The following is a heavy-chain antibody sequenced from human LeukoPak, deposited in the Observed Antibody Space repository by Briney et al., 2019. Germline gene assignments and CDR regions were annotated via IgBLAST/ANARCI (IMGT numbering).Heavy chain of an antibody. Sequence: ASVKVSCKASGYTFTSYGISWGRQAPGQGLEWMGWISAYNGNTNYAQKLQGRVTMTTDTSTSTAYMELRSLRSDDTAVYYCARDSPEYSNYYYGMDVWGQGTTVTVSS. CDR1: GYTFTSYG. CDR3: ARDSPEYSNYYYGMDV. D-gene: IGHD1-14*01. V-gene: IGHV1-18*01. J-gene: IGHJ6*02. CDR2: ISAYNGNT.